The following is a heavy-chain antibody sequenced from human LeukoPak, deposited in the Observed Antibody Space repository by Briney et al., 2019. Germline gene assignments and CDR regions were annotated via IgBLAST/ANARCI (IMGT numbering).Heavy chain of an antibody. D-gene: IGHD3-22*01. V-gene: IGHV4-39*07. CDR1: GGSTSSNTYY. Sequence: SETLSLTCTVSGGSTSSNTYYWDWIRQPPGKGLEWIGNMYDSGNTYYNPSLRSRVTISVDTSKNQFSLKLSSVTAADTAVYYCARSRGEDSSGYQGYGMDVWGQGTTVTVSS. CDR3: ARSRGEDSSGYQGYGMDV. J-gene: IGHJ6*02. CDR2: MYDSGNT.